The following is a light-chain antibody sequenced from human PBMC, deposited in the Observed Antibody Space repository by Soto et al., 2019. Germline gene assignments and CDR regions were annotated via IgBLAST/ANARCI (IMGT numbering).Light chain of an antibody. CDR3: MQTSHYRS. Sequence: DIVLTQSPLRIAVTPGRPASFSCESSESLLHSDRNTYLSWLHQRPGQPPRLLIYQISERFSGVPDRFRGSGAGAKSTLLISRVEVEVVGTFFCMQTSHYRSFSQGTKVEIK. CDR1: ESLLHSDRNTY. J-gene: IGKJ1*01. CDR2: QIS. V-gene: IGKV2-24*01.